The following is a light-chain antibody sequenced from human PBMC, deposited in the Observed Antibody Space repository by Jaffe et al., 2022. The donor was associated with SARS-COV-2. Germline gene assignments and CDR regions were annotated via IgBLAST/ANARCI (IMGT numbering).Light chain of an antibody. V-gene: IGLV1-44*01. CDR2: TTS. CDR1: SSNIGSNP. J-gene: IGLJ2*01. CDR3: AAWDDGLSGRVV. Sequence: QSALTQPPSASGTPGQRVTISCSGSSSNIGSNPVYWYQQLPGAAPKLLIYTTSLRASGVPDRFSGSRSGTSASLAISGLQSDDEGDYYCAAWDDGLSGRVVFGGGTKLTVL.